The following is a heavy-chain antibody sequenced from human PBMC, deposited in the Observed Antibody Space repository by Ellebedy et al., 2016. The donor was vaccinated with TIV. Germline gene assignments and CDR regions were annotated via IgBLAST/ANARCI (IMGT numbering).Heavy chain of an antibody. V-gene: IGHV3-13*05. D-gene: IGHD1-14*01. Sequence: PGGSLRLSCAASGFTFSRYDMHWVRQVTGKGLEWVSAIGIAGDPYYSDSVKGRFTISRENVKNSLYFKMNSLRVGDTAVYYCVRGAPDGFDFWGQGTLVTVSS. CDR3: VRGAPDGFDF. CDR2: IGIAGDP. J-gene: IGHJ4*02. CDR1: GFTFSRYD.